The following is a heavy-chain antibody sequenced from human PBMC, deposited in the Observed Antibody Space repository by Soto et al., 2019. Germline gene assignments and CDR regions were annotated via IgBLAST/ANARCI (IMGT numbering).Heavy chain of an antibody. V-gene: IGHV3-23*01. J-gene: IGHJ4*02. D-gene: IGHD6-19*01. Sequence: EVQLLESGGGLVQPGGSLRLSCAASGFTFSGYAMTWVRQAPGKVLEWVAALNGGGDSTFYAYSVKGRFTISRDNAKNTQNLHLSSVRAADPAVYCCETDVGGSGWYFDYWGRGTLVAVCS. CDR1: GFTFSGYA. CDR2: LNGGGDST. CDR3: ETDVGGSGWYFDY.